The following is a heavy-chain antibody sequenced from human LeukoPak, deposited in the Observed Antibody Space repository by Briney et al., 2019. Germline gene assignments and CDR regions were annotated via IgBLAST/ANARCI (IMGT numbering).Heavy chain of an antibody. CDR1: GDSVSSNTAT. Sequence: SQTLSLTCVISGDSVSSNTATWNWIRQSPSRGLEWLGRTYYKSKWYNDYAVFVKSRITINPDTSKNQFSLKLSSVTAADTAVYYCASFGSGTIQGGDYWGQETLVTVSS. CDR3: ASFGSGTIQGGDY. D-gene: IGHD3-10*01. V-gene: IGHV6-1*01. J-gene: IGHJ4*02. CDR2: TYYKSKWYN.